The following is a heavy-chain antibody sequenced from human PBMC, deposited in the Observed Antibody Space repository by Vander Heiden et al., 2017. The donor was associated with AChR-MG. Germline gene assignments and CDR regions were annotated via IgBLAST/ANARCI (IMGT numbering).Heavy chain of an antibody. Sequence: QITLKESGPTLVKPTQTLTLTCTFSGFSLSTSGVGVGWIRQPPGKALEWLALIYWNDDKRYSPSLKSRLTITKDTSKNQVVLTMTNMDPVDTATYYCAHSRSVLRFLEWLLYDWFDPWGQGTLVTVSS. CDR2: IYWNDDK. V-gene: IGHV2-5*01. CDR1: GFSLSTSGVG. D-gene: IGHD3-3*01. J-gene: IGHJ5*02. CDR3: AHSRSVLRFLEWLLYDWFDP.